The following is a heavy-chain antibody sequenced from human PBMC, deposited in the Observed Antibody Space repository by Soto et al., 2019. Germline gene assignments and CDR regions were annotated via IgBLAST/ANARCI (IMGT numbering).Heavy chain of an antibody. Sequence: ASVKVSCKASGYTFTSYAMHWVRQAPGQRLEWMGWINAGNGNTKYSQKFQGRVTITRDTSASTAYMELSSLRSEDTAVYYCARGGYSYGGLDYWGQGTLVTVSS. D-gene: IGHD5-18*01. V-gene: IGHV1-3*01. CDR2: INAGNGNT. J-gene: IGHJ4*02. CDR1: GYTFTSYA. CDR3: ARGGYSYGGLDY.